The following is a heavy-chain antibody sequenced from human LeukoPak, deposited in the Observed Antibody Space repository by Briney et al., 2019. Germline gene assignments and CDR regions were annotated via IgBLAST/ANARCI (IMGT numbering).Heavy chain of an antibody. Sequence: GGSLRLSCAASGFTFSSYGMHWVSQAPGKGLEWVAVIWYDGSNKYYADSVKGRFTISRDNSKNTLYLQMNSLRAEDTAVYYCARALQYVWGSPQPFDYWGQGTLVTVSS. D-gene: IGHD3-16*01. J-gene: IGHJ4*02. CDR1: GFTFSSYG. V-gene: IGHV3-33*01. CDR2: IWYDGSNK. CDR3: ARALQYVWGSPQPFDY.